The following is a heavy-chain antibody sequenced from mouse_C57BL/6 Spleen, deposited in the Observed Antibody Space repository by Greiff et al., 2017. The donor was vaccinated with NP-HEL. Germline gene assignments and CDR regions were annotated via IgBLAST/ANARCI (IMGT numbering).Heavy chain of an antibody. CDR1: GYTFTSYW. V-gene: IGHV1-7*01. CDR3: ASGPHYYGSNGY. CDR2: INPSSGYT. Sequence: QVHVKQSGAELAKPGASVKLSCKASGYTFTSYWMHWVKQRPGQGLEWIGYINPSSGYTKYNQKFKDKATLTADKSSSTAYMQLSSLTYEDAAVYYCASGPHYYGSNGYWGQGTTLTVSS. J-gene: IGHJ2*01. D-gene: IGHD1-1*01.